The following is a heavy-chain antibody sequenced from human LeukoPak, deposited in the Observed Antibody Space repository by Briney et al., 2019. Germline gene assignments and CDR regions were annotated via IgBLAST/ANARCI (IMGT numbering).Heavy chain of an antibody. CDR2: IYYSGST. J-gene: IGHJ4*02. D-gene: IGHD4-23*01. CDR1: GGSISSGDYY. V-gene: IGHV4-30-4*01. CDR3: ARGIDYGGNSFIDY. Sequence: PSQTLSLTCSVSGGSISSGDYYWSWIRQPPGTGLEWIGYIYYSGSTYYNPSLKSRVTISVDTSKNQFSLKLSSVTAADTAVYYCARGIDYGGNSFIDYWGQGTLVTVSS.